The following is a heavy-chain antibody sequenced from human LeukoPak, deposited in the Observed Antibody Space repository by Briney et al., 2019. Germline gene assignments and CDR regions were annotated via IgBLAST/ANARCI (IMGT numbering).Heavy chain of an antibody. CDR2: ISGSGGST. Sequence: GGSLRLSCAASGFTFSSYTMSWVRQAPGKGLEWVSAISGSGGSTYYADSVKGRFTISRDNSKNTLYLQMNSLRAEDTAVYYCAKGSAVVAARYYMDVWGKGTTVTVSS. D-gene: IGHD2-15*01. V-gene: IGHV3-23*01. CDR1: GFTFSSYT. CDR3: AKGSAVVAARYYMDV. J-gene: IGHJ6*03.